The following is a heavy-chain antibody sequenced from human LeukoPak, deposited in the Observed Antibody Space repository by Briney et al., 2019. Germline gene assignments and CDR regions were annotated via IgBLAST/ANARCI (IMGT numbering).Heavy chain of an antibody. CDR1: GGSMRSGDYY. J-gene: IGHJ6*02. D-gene: IGHD3-16*01. V-gene: IGHV4-31*03. CDR2: IYYSGST. Sequence: SQTLSPTCTVSGGSMRSGDYYWSWIRQPPGKGLEWIGYIYYSGSTYYSPSLKSRVTISVDTSKDQFSLKLSSVTAADTAVYYCARDPGGECGMDVWGQGTTVTVSS. CDR3: ARDPGGECGMDV.